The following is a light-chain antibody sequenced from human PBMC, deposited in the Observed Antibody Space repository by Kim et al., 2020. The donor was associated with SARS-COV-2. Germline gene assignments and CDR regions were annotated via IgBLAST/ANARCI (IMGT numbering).Light chain of an antibody. CDR1: KLGDKH. J-gene: IGLJ1*01. Sequence: SPGKPASIPGSGDKLGDKHACWYQQKPGQSPVLVIYQDNKRPSGIPERFSGSNSGNTATLTISGTQAMDEADYYCQAWDTSTTYVFGTGTKVTVL. CDR2: QDN. V-gene: IGLV3-1*01. CDR3: QAWDTSTTYV.